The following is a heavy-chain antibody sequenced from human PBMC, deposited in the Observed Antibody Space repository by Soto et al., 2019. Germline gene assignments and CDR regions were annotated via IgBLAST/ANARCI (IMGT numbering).Heavy chain of an antibody. J-gene: IGHJ5*02. V-gene: IGHV3-23*01. CDR3: AKESLLWFGELSRSWFDP. CDR2: ISGSGGST. CDR1: GFTFSSYA. Sequence: GGSLRLSCAASGFTFSSYAMSWVRQAPGKGLEWVSAISGSGGSTYYADSVKGRFTISRDNSKNTLYLQMNSLRAEDTAVYYCAKESLLWFGELSRSWFDPWGQGTLVTVSS. D-gene: IGHD3-10*01.